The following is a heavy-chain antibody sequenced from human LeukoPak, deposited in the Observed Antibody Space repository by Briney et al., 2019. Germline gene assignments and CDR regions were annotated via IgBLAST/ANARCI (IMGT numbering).Heavy chain of an antibody. CDR2: ISVGGNYI. V-gene: IGHV3-21*06. J-gene: IGHJ4*02. CDR3: ARLRVASHSFDS. Sequence: GGSLRLSCAASGFTFSSYNFNWVRQAPGKGLQWVSSISVGGNYIYYADPVKGRFTISRDNTKNIMFLQMNSLRSDDTALYYCARLRVASHSFDSWGQGTLVSVSS. CDR1: GFTFSSYN.